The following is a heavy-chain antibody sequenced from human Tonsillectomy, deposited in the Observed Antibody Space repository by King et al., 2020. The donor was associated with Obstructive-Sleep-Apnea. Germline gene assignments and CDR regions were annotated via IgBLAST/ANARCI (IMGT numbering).Heavy chain of an antibody. CDR2: IKSKTDGGTK. CDR3: TTEAWIQLWLIDY. J-gene: IGHJ4*02. V-gene: IGHV3-15*01. CDR1: GFTFSNAW. D-gene: IGHD5-18*01. Sequence: VQLVESGGGLVKPGGSLRLSCAASGFTFSNAWMSWVRQAPGKGLEWAGRIKSKTDGGTKDYAAPVKGRFTISRDDSKNTLYLQMNSLKTEDTAVYYCTTEAWIQLWLIDYWGQGTLVTVSS.